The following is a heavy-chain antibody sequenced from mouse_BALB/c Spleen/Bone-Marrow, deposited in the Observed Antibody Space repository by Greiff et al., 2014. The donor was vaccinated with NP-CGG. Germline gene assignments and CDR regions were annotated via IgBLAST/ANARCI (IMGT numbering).Heavy chain of an antibody. CDR3: ARADGYYAWFAY. V-gene: IGHV14-3*02. D-gene: IGHD2-3*01. J-gene: IGHJ3*01. Sequence: VQLKESGAEFVKPGASVELSCTASGLNIKDTYMHWVKRRPEQGLEWIGRIDPANDNTKYDPKFQGKAAITADTSSNTAYLQLSSLTSEDTAVYYCARADGYYAWFAYWGQGTLVTVSA. CDR2: IDPANDNT. CDR1: GLNIKDTY.